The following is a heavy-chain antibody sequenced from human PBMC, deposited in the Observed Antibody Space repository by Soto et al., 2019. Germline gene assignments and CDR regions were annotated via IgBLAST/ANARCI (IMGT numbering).Heavy chain of an antibody. V-gene: IGHV3-23*01. CDR3: ASLVLRYFDWPQPDYYHLDV. CDR2: ISGSGGST. D-gene: IGHD3-9*01. Sequence: GGSLRLSCAASGFTFSSYAMSWVRQAPGKGLEWVSAISGSGGSTYYADSVKGRFTISRDNSKNTLYLQMNSLRAEDTAVYYCASLVLRYFDWPQPDYYHLDVRGKGTTVTVSS. CDR1: GFTFSSYA. J-gene: IGHJ6*03.